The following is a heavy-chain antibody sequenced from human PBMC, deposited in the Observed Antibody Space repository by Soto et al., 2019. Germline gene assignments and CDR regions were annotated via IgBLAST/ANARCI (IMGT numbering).Heavy chain of an antibody. CDR2: IIPIFGTA. J-gene: IGHJ4*01. V-gene: IGHV1-69*13. CDR3: AREGNIVEASAGPLDY. D-gene: IGHD1-26*01. CDR1: EGTFSSFA. Sequence: GASVKVSCRASEGTFSSFAISWVRQAPGQGLEWMGGIIPIFGTANYAQKFQGRVTITADESTSTAYMELSSLRSEDTAVYYCAREGNIVEASAGPLDYWGDGTLVTVS.